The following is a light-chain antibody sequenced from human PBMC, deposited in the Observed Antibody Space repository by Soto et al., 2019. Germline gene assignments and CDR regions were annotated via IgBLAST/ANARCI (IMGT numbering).Light chain of an antibody. CDR1: QSLITW. Sequence: DIQMTQSPTTLSASVGDRVTITCRASQSLITWLAWYQQKPGKAPKLLIHKASSLGSGVPSRFSGRGSWTELTRTSSSLQPDYFATYYCQQYNAYPLTFGGGTKVEIK. CDR2: KAS. CDR3: QQYNAYPLT. J-gene: IGKJ4*01. V-gene: IGKV1-5*03.